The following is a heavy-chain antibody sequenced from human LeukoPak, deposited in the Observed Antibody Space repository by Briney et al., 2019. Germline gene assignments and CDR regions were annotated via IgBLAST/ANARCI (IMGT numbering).Heavy chain of an antibody. Sequence: PGGSLRLSCAASGFTFSSYWMSWVRQAPGKGLEWVANIKQDGSEKYYVDSVKGRFTISRDNAKNSLYLQMNSLRAEDTAMYYCARNVSAFVGVARRNWFDPWGQGTLVSVSS. CDR3: ARNVSAFVGVARRNWFDP. CDR1: GFTFSSYW. V-gene: IGHV3-7*03. J-gene: IGHJ5*02. CDR2: IKQDGSEK. D-gene: IGHD3-16*01.